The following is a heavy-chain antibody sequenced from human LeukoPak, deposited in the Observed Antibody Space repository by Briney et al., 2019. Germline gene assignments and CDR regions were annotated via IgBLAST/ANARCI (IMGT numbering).Heavy chain of an antibody. V-gene: IGHV1-69*04. CDR1: GGTFSSYA. J-gene: IGHJ6*02. D-gene: IGHD3-22*01. CDR3: ARDGQSRTMIVVVHGMDV. CDR2: IIPIFGIA. Sequence: ASVKVSCKASGGTFSSYAISWVRQAPGQGLEWMGRIIPIFGIANYAQKFQGRVTITADKSTSTAYMELSSLRSEDTAAYYCARDGQSRTMIVVVHGMDVWGQGTTVTVSS.